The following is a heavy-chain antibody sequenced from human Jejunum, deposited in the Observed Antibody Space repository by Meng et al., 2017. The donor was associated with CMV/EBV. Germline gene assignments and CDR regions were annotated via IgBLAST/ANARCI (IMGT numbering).Heavy chain of an antibody. V-gene: IGHV3-73*01. CDR1: TFSGFA. D-gene: IGHD4-11*01. CDR2: IRGKAHSYAT. J-gene: IGHJ4*02. Sequence: TFSGFAVHWVRQASGKGLDWVGRIRGKAHSYATAYTASVKGRFTISRDDSKNTAYLEMNSLKTEDTAVYYCTRADSSNYGTLFDYWGQGTLVTVSS. CDR3: TRADSSNYGTLFDY.